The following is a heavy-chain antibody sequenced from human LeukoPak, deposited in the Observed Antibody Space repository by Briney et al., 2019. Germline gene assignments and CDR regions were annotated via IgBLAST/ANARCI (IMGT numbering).Heavy chain of an antibody. V-gene: IGHV4-59*08. Sequence: SETLSLTCTVSGGSISSYYWSWIRQPPGKGLEWIGYIYYSGSPNYNPSLKSRVTISVHTSKKQFSLKLSSVTAADTAVYYCARGRTVTTFDYWGQGTLVTVSS. CDR1: GGSISSYY. CDR2: IYYSGSP. CDR3: ARGRTVTTFDY. D-gene: IGHD4-17*01. J-gene: IGHJ4*02.